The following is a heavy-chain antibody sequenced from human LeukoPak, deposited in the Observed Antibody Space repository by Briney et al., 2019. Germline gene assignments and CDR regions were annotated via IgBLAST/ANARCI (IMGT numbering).Heavy chain of an antibody. CDR3: AKQEDIWFGELLPVDY. J-gene: IGHJ4*02. CDR1: RFTFSDYY. CDR2: ISSSSSTI. D-gene: IGHD3-10*01. V-gene: IGHV3-11*01. Sequence: PGGSLRLSCAASRFTFSDYYMTWIRQAPGKGLEWVSYISSSSSTIYYADSVKGRFTISRDNSKNTLYLQMNSLRAEDTAVYYCAKQEDIWFGELLPVDYWGQGTLVTVSS.